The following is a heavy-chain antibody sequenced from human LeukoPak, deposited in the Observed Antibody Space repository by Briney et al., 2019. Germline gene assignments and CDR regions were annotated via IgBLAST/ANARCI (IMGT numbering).Heavy chain of an antibody. CDR3: ARVNVAYGDHRGLLGHVLDI. J-gene: IGHJ3*02. Sequence: SETLSLTCAVYGGSFSGYYWSWIRQPPGKGLEWIGEINHSGSTNYNPSLKSRVTISVDTSKNQFSLKLNSVTAADMAVFYCARVNVAYGDHRGLLGHVLDIWGQGTMVTVSS. D-gene: IGHD4-17*01. V-gene: IGHV4-34*01. CDR2: INHSGST. CDR1: GGSFSGYY.